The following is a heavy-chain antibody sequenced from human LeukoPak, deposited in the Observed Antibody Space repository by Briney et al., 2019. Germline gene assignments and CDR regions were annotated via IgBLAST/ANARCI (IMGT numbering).Heavy chain of an antibody. CDR1: GGTFSIYA. V-gene: IGHV1-69*04. J-gene: IGHJ6*03. CDR3: ASGNLYSSSSYYYYYMDV. Sequence: AVTVSCEASGGTFSIYAISWVRQAPGQGLEWMGRIIPILGIANYSQKFQGRVTITADKSTSTAYMELSSLRSEDTAVYYCASGNLYSSSSYYYYYMDVWGKGTTVTVSS. D-gene: IGHD6-6*01. CDR2: IIPILGIA.